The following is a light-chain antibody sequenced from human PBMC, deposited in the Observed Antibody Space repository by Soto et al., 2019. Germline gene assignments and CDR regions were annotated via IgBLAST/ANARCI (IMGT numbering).Light chain of an antibody. V-gene: IGLV2-14*01. CDR2: EVS. CDR1: SSDVGGYNY. CDR3: SSYTSSTTLI. Sequence: QSALTQPASVSGSPGQSITISCTGTSSDVGGYNYVSWYQQHPGKVPKLMIYEVSNRPSGISNRFSGSKSGTTASLTISGLQADDEADYYCSSYTSSTTLIFGGGTKLTVL. J-gene: IGLJ2*01.